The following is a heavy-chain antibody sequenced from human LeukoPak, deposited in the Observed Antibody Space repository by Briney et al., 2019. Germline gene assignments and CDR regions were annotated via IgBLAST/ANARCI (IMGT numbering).Heavy chain of an antibody. J-gene: IGHJ4*02. CDR1: GGSISSISYY. D-gene: IGHD1-7*01. CDR2: IHYSGST. Sequence: SETLSLTCTVSGGSISSISYYWGWIRQPPGKGLEWIGSIHYSGSTYYNPSLKSRVTISVDTSKNQFSLKVSSVTAADMAVYYCARLLGNWNYARCDYWGQGTLVTVSS. V-gene: IGHV4-39*01. CDR3: ARLLGNWNYARCDY.